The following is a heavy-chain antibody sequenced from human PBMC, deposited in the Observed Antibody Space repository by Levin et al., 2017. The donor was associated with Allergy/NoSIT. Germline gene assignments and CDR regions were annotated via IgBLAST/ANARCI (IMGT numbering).Heavy chain of an antibody. V-gene: IGHV4-59*01. J-gene: IGHJ3*02. CDR1: GGSISSYY. CDR2: IYYSGST. CDR3: ARGGTWHDAFDI. D-gene: IGHD1/OR15-1a*01. Sequence: SETLSLTCTVSGGSISSYYWSWIRQPPGKGLEWIGYIYYSGSTNYNPSLKSRVTISVDTSKNQFSLKLSSVTAADTAVHYCARGGTWHDAFDIWGQGTMVTVSS.